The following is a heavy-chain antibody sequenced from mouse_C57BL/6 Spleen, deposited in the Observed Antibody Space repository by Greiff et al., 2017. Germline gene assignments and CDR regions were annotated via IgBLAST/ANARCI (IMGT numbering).Heavy chain of an antibody. Sequence: VQLQQSGPELVKPGASVKISCKASGYAFSSSWMNWVKQRPGQGLEWIGRIYPGDGDTNYNVKFKGKATLTADKSSSTAYMQLSSLTSEDSAVYFCARGGADYCDYWGQGTTLTVSS. CDR3: ARGGADYCDY. CDR1: GYAFSSSW. J-gene: IGHJ2*01. V-gene: IGHV1-82*01. CDR2: IYPGDGDT.